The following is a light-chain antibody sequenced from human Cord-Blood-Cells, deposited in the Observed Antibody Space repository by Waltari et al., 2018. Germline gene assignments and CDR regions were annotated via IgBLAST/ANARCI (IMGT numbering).Light chain of an antibody. J-gene: IGKJ3*01. V-gene: IGKV1-33*01. CDR1: QDISNY. Sequence: DIQMTQSPSSLSASVGDRVTITCQASQDISNYLNWYQQKPGKAPKLLIYDASNLEAGVPSMFSGSGSGTDFTFTISSLQPEDIATYYCQQYDNLPPFTFGPGTKVDIK. CDR3: QQYDNLPPFT. CDR2: DAS.